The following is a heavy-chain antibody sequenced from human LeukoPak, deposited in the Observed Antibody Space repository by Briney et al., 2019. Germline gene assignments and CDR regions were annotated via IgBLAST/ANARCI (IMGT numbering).Heavy chain of an antibody. CDR3: ARAMMVSEYPRSNAFDI. D-gene: IGHD3-22*01. V-gene: IGHV3-48*04. CDR1: GFTFSSYS. Sequence: PGGSLRLSCAASGFTFSSYSMNWVRQAPGKGLEWVSYISSSSSTIYYADSVKGRFTISRDNAKNSLYLQMNSLRAEDTAVYYCARAMMVSEYPRSNAFDIWGQGTMVTVSS. J-gene: IGHJ3*02. CDR2: ISSSSSTI.